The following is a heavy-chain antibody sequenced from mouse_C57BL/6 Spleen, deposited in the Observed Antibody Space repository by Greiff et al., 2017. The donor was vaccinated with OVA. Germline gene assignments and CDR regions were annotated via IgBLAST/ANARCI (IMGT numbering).Heavy chain of an antibody. CDR3: ARGVGTGAMEY. Sequence: QVQLQQPGAELVKPGASVKLSCKASGYTFTSYWMQWVKQRPGQGLEWIGEIDPSDSYTNYNQKFKGKATLTVDTSSSTAYMQLSSLTSEDSAVYYCARGVGTGAMEYWGQGTSVTVSS. J-gene: IGHJ4*01. V-gene: IGHV1-50*01. D-gene: IGHD1-1*02. CDR2: IDPSDSYT. CDR1: GYTFTSYW.